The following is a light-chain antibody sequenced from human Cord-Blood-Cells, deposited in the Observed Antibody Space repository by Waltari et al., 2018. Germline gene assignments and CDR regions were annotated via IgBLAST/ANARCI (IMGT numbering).Light chain of an antibody. Sequence: YELTQSPSVSVAPGKTASITCDGQKLGVKYACWYKQKPGQSPVLVIYQDSKRPSGIPERFSGSNSGNTATLTISGTQAMDEADYYCQAWDSSTLYVFGTGTKVTVL. V-gene: IGLV3-1*01. CDR2: QDS. J-gene: IGLJ1*01. CDR1: KLGVKY. CDR3: QAWDSSTLYV.